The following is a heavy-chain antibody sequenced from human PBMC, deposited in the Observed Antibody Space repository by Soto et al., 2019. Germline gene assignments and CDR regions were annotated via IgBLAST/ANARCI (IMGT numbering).Heavy chain of an antibody. J-gene: IGHJ4*02. CDR3: PYTLYDTSGYPYVAY. V-gene: IGHV1-8*01. CDR2: MNPNSGYT. CDR1: GHTFTSYD. Sequence: QVQVVQSGAEVKKPGASVKVSCKPSGHTFTSYDIHWVRQATGQGLEWMGWMNPNSGYTGYAQKFQGRVTMTRDNSISTAYMELLSLTSEAPAVYFFPYTLYDTSGYPYVAYLGQGTLVTVSS. D-gene: IGHD3-22*01.